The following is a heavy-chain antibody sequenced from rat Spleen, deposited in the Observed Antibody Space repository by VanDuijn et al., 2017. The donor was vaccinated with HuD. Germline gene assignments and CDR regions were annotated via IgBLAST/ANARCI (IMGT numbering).Heavy chain of an antibody. D-gene: IGHD1-12*02. CDR2: INSAGST. Sequence: EVQLQESGPGLVKPSQSLSLTCSVTGHSISSSYRWNWIREFPGSKLEWMGYINSAGSTIYNPSLKSRISITRDTSKNQFFLQVDSVTTDDTATYYCARSDGVHYYLPFADWGQGALVTVSS. J-gene: IGHJ3*01. CDR3: ARSDGVHYYLPFAD. V-gene: IGHV3-3*01. CDR1: GHSISSSYR.